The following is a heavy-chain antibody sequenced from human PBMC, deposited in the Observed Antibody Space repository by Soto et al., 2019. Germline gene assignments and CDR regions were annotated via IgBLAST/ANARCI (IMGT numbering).Heavy chain of an antibody. J-gene: IGHJ6*02. D-gene: IGHD2-21*01. CDR3: ARGYSLSGPRPSGMDV. CDR1: DGSISRSAFY. CDR2: VHYTGST. Sequence: PSETLSLTCTVSDGSISRSAFYWGWIRQPPGKGLEWIGSVHYTGSTYYNPSLKSRVTISVDTSKNQFSLKLSSVTAADTAVYYCARGYSLSGPRPSGMDVWGQGTTVTVSS. V-gene: IGHV4-39*07.